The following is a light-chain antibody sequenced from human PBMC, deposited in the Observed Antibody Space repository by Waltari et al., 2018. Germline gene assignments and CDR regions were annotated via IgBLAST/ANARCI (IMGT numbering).Light chain of an antibody. J-gene: IGKJ2*01. CDR2: GGS. CDR3: QQYESSVMYT. CDR1: QSLRRTW. V-gene: IGKV3-20*01. Sequence: VLTQSPGTLSLSPGERATLSCRAGQSLRRTWVGWYQQQSGQAPRLLIYGGSSRAAGIPDRFSGSGSGTDFTLTISRLEPEDSAVYYCQQYESSVMYTFGQGTKVEIK.